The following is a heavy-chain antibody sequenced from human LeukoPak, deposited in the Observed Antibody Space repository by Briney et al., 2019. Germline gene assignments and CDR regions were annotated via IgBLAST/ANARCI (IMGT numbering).Heavy chain of an antibody. CDR3: AGISVNEETFDI. CDR1: GFTFSSYA. J-gene: IGHJ3*02. D-gene: IGHD1-1*01. V-gene: IGHV3-23*01. Sequence: GGSLRLSCAASGFTFSSYAMSWVRQAPGKGLEWVSAISGSGGSTYYADSVKGRFTISRDNSKNTLYLQMNSLRAEDTAVYYCAGISVNEETFDIWGQGTMVTVSS. CDR2: ISGSGGST.